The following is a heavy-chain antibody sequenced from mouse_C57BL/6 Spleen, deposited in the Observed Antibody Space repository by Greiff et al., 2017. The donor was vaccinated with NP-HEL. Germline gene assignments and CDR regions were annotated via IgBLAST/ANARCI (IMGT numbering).Heavy chain of an antibody. CDR1: GFNIKDYY. V-gene: IGHV14-2*01. J-gene: IGHJ3*01. CDR2: IDPEDGET. D-gene: IGHD2-4*01. CDR3: ARSDPTAYDYDGAWFAY. Sequence: EVQLQQSGAELVKPGASVKLSCTASGFNIKDYYMHWVKQRTEQGLEWIGRIDPEDGETKYAPKFQGKATITADTSSNTAYLQLSSLTSEDTAVYYCARSDPTAYDYDGAWFAYWGQGTLVTVSA.